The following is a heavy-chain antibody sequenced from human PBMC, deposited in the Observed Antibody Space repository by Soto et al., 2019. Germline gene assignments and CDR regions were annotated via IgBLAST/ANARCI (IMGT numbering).Heavy chain of an antibody. CDR2: IYYSGRT. CDR3: ARGYCSSTSCYIWDNWFDP. D-gene: IGHD2-2*02. Sequence: SETLSLTCTVSGGSISSYYWSWIRQPPGEGLEWIGYIYYSGRTNYNPSLKSRVTISVDTSKNQFSLKLSSVTAADTAVYYCARGYCSSTSCYIWDNWFDPWGQGTLVTVSS. J-gene: IGHJ5*02. V-gene: IGHV4-59*01. CDR1: GGSISSYY.